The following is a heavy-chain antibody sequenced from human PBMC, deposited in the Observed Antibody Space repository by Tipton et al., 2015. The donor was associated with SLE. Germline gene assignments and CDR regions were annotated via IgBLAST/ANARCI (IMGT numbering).Heavy chain of an antibody. D-gene: IGHD6-19*01. CDR1: GGSISSSSYY. V-gene: IGHV4-39*07. J-gene: IGHJ4*02. Sequence: TLSLTCTVSGGSISSSSYYWGWIRQPPGKGLEWIGSIYYSGSTYYNPSLKSRVTISVDTSKNQFSLKLSSVTAEDTAVYYCAREFGGSGWYYFDYWGQGTLVTVSS. CDR2: IYYSGST. CDR3: AREFGGSGWYYFDY.